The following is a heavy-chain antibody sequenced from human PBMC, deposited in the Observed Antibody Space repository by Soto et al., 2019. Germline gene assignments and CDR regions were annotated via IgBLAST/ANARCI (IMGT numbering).Heavy chain of an antibody. CDR2: IYYSGST. Sequence: QVQLQESGPGLVKPSQTLSLTCTVSGGSISSGGYYWIWIRPHPGKGLEWIGYIYYSGSTYYNPYLQSLVTISGDTSNNQFSLKLSSVTAADTAVYYCARCENYYYYGMDVWGQGTTGNVSS. CDR3: ARCENYYYYGMDV. J-gene: IGHJ6*02. CDR1: GGSISSGGYY. V-gene: IGHV4-31*01.